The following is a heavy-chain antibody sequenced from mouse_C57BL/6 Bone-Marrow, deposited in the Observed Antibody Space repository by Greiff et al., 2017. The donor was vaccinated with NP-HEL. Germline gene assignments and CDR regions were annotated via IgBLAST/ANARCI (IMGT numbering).Heavy chain of an antibody. CDR2: IYPGSGST. V-gene: IGHV1-55*01. CDR1: GYTFTSYW. J-gene: IGHJ4*01. D-gene: IGHD4-1*02. Sequence: VQLQQSGAELVKPGASVKMSCKASGYTFTSYWITWVKQRPGQGLEWIGDIYPGSGSTNYNEKFKSKATMTVDTSSITAYMQLSSLTSEDSAVYYCARYNWDCAMDYWGRGTSVTVSS. CDR3: ARYNWDCAMDY.